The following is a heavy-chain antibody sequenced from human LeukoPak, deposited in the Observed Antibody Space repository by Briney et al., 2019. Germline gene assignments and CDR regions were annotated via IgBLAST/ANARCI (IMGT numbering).Heavy chain of an antibody. J-gene: IGHJ4*02. CDR3: AKNQGQWLVPVDY. CDR2: INIDGSST. CDR1: GFTFTSYW. V-gene: IGHV3-74*01. D-gene: IGHD6-19*01. Sequence: GGSLRLSCAASGFTFTSYWMHWVRQAPGKGPVWVSLINIDGSSTRYADSVKGRFTISRDNAKNTLYLQMNNLRAEDTALYYCAKNQGQWLVPVDYWGQGTLVTVSS.